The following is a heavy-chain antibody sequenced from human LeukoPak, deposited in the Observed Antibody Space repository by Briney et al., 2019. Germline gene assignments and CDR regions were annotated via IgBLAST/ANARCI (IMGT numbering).Heavy chain of an antibody. D-gene: IGHD4-11*01. CDR3: ARDFNSNYVDY. Sequence: GGSLRLSCAASGFTFSDYYMSWIRQAPGKGLEWVSYISRSGSTIYYADSVKGRFTISRDNAKNSLYLQMNSLRAEDTAVYYCARDFNSNYVDYWGQGTLVTVSS. J-gene: IGHJ4*02. CDR2: ISRSGSTI. CDR1: GFTFSDYY. V-gene: IGHV3-11*04.